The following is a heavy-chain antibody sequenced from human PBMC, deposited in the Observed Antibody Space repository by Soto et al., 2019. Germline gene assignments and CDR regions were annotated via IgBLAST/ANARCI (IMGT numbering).Heavy chain of an antibody. CDR2: FDPEDGET. D-gene: IGHD2-2*01. J-gene: IGHJ6*02. CDR1: GYTLTELS. Sequence: ASVKVSCKVSGYTLTELSMHWVRHANGKGLEWMGGFDPEDGETIYAQTFQGRVTMTEDTSTDTAYMELSSLRSEDTAVYYCATLTVVPAANDYGMDVWGQGTTVTVSS. V-gene: IGHV1-24*01. CDR3: ATLTVVPAANDYGMDV.